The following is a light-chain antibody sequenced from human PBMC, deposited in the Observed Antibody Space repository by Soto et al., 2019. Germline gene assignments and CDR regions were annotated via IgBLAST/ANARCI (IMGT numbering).Light chain of an antibody. V-gene: IGKV3-15*01. J-gene: IGKJ1*01. CDR3: HQYNNWPPWT. Sequence: ETVMTQSPVTLSVSPGDTATLSCRASQRVSSHLAWYQQKPGQAPRLLIYAASTRATGIPVRFSGSGSETEFTLTIRSLQSEDFALYYCHQYNNWPPWTFGQGTKVDIK. CDR2: AAS. CDR1: QRVSSH.